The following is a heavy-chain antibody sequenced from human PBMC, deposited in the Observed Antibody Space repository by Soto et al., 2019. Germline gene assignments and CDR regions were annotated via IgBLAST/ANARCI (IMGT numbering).Heavy chain of an antibody. Sequence: ASVKVSCKASGYTFTSYAMHWVRQAPGQRLEWMGWINAGNGNTKYSQKFQGRFTLSRDDSKNTLYLQMNSLMTEDTAVYYCTNLIRGFSYSPYWGQGTLVTVSS. D-gene: IGHD5-18*01. CDR1: GYTFTSYA. V-gene: IGHV1-3*01. CDR2: INAGNGNT. CDR3: TNLIRGFSYSPY. J-gene: IGHJ4*02.